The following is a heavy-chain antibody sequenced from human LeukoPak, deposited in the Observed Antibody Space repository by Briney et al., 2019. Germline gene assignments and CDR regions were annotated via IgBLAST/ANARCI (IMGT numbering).Heavy chain of an antibody. CDR3: AISVAGASDY. D-gene: IGHD6-19*01. Sequence: PSETLSLTCTVSGGSISSSSYYWGWIRQPPGKGLEWIGSIYYSGSTYYNPSLKSRVTISVDTSKNQFSLKLSSVTAADTAVYYCAISVAGASDYWGQGTLVTVSS. J-gene: IGHJ4*02. CDR1: GGSISSSSYY. V-gene: IGHV4-39*01. CDR2: IYYSGST.